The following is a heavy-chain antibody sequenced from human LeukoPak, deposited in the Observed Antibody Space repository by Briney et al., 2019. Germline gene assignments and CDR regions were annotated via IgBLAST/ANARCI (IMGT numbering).Heavy chain of an antibody. CDR2: ITSKTDGGTP. CDR1: GFTFNNAW. Sequence: GGSLRLSCAASGFTFNNAWVNWVRQAPGKGLEWIGRITSKTDGGTPLYPAPVKGRFTNSRDDSKSTLYLQMNSLQTEDTAVYYCTTGNWGSFSYWGQGTLVTVSS. J-gene: IGHJ4*02. CDR3: TTGNWGSFSY. V-gene: IGHV3-15*01. D-gene: IGHD7-27*01.